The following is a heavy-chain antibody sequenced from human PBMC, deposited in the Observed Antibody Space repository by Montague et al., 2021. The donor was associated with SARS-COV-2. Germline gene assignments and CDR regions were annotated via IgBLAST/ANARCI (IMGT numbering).Heavy chain of an antibody. V-gene: IGHV3-30*04. CDR3: ARATAGSYYYGMDV. D-gene: IGHD4-17*01. Sequence: SLRLSCAASGFTFSSYAMHWVRQAPGKGLEWVAVISYDGSNKYYADSVKGRFTFSRDNSKNTLYLQMNSLRAEDTAVYYCARATAGSYYYGMDVWGQGTTVTVSS. J-gene: IGHJ6*02. CDR1: GFTFSSYA. CDR2: ISYDGSNK.